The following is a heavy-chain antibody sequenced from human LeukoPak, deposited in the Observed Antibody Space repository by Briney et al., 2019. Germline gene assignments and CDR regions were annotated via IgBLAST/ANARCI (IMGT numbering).Heavy chain of an antibody. V-gene: IGHV4-34*01. CDR2: INHSGST. Sequence: PSETLSLTCAVSGVSITRYYWSWIRQPPGKGLEWIGEINHSGSTNYNPSLKSRVTISVDTSKNQFSLKLSSVTAADTAVYYCARVSTVTIDYWGQGTLVTVSS. J-gene: IGHJ4*02. D-gene: IGHD4-17*01. CDR3: ARVSTVTIDY. CDR1: GVSITRYY.